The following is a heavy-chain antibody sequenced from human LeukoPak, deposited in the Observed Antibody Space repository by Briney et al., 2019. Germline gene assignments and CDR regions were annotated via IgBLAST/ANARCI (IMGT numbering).Heavy chain of an antibody. D-gene: IGHD6-13*01. Sequence: GGSLRLSCAASGFTFSSYAMSWVRQAPGKGLEWVPAISGSGGSTYYADSVKGRFTISRDNSKNTLYLQMNSLRAEDTAVYYCAKDRFGIAAAGTNWFDPWGQGTLVTVSS. J-gene: IGHJ5*02. CDR2: ISGSGGST. CDR3: AKDRFGIAAAGTNWFDP. V-gene: IGHV3-23*01. CDR1: GFTFSSYA.